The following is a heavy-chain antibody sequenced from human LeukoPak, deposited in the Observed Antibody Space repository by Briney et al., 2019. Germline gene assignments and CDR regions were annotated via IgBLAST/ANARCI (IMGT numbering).Heavy chain of an antibody. CDR1: GGSFSTYY. Sequence: PSETLSLTCTVSGGSFSTYYWSWIRQPAGKGLEWIGHIYTSGTTNYNPSLKSRITMSIDTSKNQFSLKLSSVTAADTAIYYCARDAKYYYGSRTYFFFEYWGQGTLLTVSS. V-gene: IGHV4-4*07. J-gene: IGHJ4*02. CDR3: ARDAKYYYGSRTYFFFEY. D-gene: IGHD3-10*01. CDR2: IYTSGTT.